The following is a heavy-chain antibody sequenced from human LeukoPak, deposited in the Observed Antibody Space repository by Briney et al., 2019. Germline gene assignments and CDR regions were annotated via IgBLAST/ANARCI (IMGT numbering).Heavy chain of an antibody. J-gene: IGHJ4*02. V-gene: IGHV4-59*01. CDR1: GGSISSYY. CDR3: ARDLGPQEPYDY. D-gene: IGHD1-26*01. Sequence: SETLSLTCTVSGGSISSYYWSWIRQPPGKGLGWIGYIYYSGSTNYNPSLKSRVTISVDTSKNQFSLKLSSVTAADTAVYYCARDLGPQEPYDYWGQGTLVTVSS. CDR2: IYYSGST.